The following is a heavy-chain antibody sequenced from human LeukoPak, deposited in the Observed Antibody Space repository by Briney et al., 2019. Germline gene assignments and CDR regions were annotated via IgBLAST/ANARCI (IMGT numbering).Heavy chain of an antibody. J-gene: IGHJ6*02. D-gene: IGHD6-19*01. CDR2: IIPIFGTA. V-gene: IGHV1-69*01. Sequence: GASVKVSCKASGGTFSSYAISWVRQAPGQGLEWMGGIIPIFGTANYAQKFQGRVTITADESTSTAYMELSSLRSEDTAVYYCARESDWYAMDGMDVWGQGTTVTVSS. CDR1: GGTFSSYA. CDR3: ARESDWYAMDGMDV.